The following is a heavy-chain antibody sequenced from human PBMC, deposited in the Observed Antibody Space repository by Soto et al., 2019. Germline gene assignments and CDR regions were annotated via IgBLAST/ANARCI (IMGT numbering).Heavy chain of an antibody. V-gene: IGHV1-69*01. CDR1: GGTFSSYA. D-gene: IGHD4-17*01. CDR3: ASSERRLLTVTTLDY. CDR2: IIPIFGTA. Sequence: SVKVSCKASGGTFSSYAISWVRQAPGQGLECMGGIIPIFGTANYAQKFQGRVTITADESTSTAYMELSSLRSEDTAVYYCASSERRLLTVTTLDYWGQGTLVTVSS. J-gene: IGHJ4*02.